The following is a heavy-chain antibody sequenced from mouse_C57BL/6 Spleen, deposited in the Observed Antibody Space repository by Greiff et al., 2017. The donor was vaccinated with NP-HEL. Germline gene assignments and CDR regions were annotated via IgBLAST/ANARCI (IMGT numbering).Heavy chain of an antibody. J-gene: IGHJ4*01. CDR2: INPGSGGT. D-gene: IGHD1-1*01. CDR3: ARGAANYYGSSYYAMDY. Sequence: QVQLKESGAELVRPGTSVKVSCKASGYAFTNYLIEWVKQRPGQGLEWIGVINPGSGGTNYNEKFKGKATLTADKSSSTAYMQLSSLTSEDSAVYFCARGAANYYGSSYYAMDYWGQGTSVTVSS. CDR1: GYAFTNYL. V-gene: IGHV1-54*01.